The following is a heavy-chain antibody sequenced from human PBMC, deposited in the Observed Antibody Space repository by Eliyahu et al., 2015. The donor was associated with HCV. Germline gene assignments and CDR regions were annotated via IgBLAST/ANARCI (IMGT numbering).Heavy chain of an antibody. J-gene: IGHJ4*02. CDR1: GGSLSXSRYY. CDR3: YITMVRGASLNVDY. Sequence: QLQLQESGPGLVKPSETLSLTCTVSGGSLSXSRYYGGWIRQPPGKGLEWIESIYYSGTTHYNPSLKSRVTISVDTSKNQFSLRLSSVTAADAAVYYCYITMVRGASLNVDYWGQGIVVTVSS. CDR2: IYYSGTT. D-gene: IGHD3-10*01. V-gene: IGHV4-39*01.